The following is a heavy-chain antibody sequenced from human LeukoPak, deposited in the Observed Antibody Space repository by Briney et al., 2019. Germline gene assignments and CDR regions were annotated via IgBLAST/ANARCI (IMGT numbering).Heavy chain of an antibody. J-gene: IGHJ4*02. CDR2: IWYDGSNK. Sequence: GGSLRLSCAASGFTFSSYGMHWVRQAPGKGLEWVAVIWYDGSNKYYADSVKGRFTISRDNSKNTLYLQMNSLRAEDTAVYYCAKEQWLRLAYFDYWGQGTLVTVSS. CDR1: GFTFSSYG. D-gene: IGHD5-12*01. CDR3: AKEQWLRLAYFDY. V-gene: IGHV3-33*06.